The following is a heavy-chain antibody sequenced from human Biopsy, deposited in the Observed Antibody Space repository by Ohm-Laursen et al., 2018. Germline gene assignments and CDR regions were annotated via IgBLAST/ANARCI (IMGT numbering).Heavy chain of an antibody. V-gene: IGHV1-69*01. J-gene: IGHJ3*01. CDR2: RIPYFNTI. D-gene: IGHD2/OR15-2a*01. Sequence: SSVKVSCKSSGVTFDTYAFGWVRQAPGQGLEWMGGRIPYFNTIYYARNFQDRAVITADRSARTTDMQLSGLRPDDTTVYYCVGGQRGPPIGVTVPGDAFDLWGPGTMVTVSP. CDR3: VGGQRGPPIGVTVPGDAFDL. CDR1: GVTFDTYA.